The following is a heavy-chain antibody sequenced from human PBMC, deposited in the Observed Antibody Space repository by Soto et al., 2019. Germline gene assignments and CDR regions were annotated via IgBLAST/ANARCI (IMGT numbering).Heavy chain of an antibody. J-gene: IGHJ5*02. CDR3: ARDNGDYEGRGWWFDP. V-gene: IGHV4-31*03. CDR1: GGSISSGGYY. Sequence: QVQLQESGPGLVKPSQTLSLTCTVSGGSISSGGYYWSWIRQHPGKGLEWIGYIYYSGSTYYNPSLKSRVTISVDTSKNQFSLKLSSVTAADTAVYYCARDNGDYEGRGWWFDPWGQGTLVTVSS. CDR2: IYYSGST. D-gene: IGHD4-17*01.